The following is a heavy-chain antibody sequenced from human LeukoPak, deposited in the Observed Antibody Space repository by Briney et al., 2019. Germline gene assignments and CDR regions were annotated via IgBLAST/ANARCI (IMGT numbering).Heavy chain of an antibody. J-gene: IGHJ6*03. CDR1: GGTFSSYA. D-gene: IGHD1-26*01. CDR2: IIPILGTE. CDR3: ARFGDGSDLFYYYYYMDG. V-gene: IGHV1-69*13. Sequence: SVKVSCKASGGTFSSYAISWVRQAPGQGLEWMGGIIPILGTENYAQKFQGRVTITADESTITAYMELSSLRSEDTAVYYCARFGDGSDLFYYYYYMDGWGKGTTVTVSS.